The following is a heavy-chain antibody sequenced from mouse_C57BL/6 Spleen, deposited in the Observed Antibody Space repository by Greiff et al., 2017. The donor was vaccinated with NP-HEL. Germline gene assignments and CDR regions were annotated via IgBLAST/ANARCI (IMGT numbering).Heavy chain of an antibody. CDR3: TGRVTYYYGSSPYYFDY. V-gene: IGHV6-3*01. CDR2: IRLKSDNYAT. CDR1: GFTFSNYW. D-gene: IGHD1-1*01. J-gene: IGHJ2*01. Sequence: EVKLEESGGGLVQPGGSMKLSCVASGFTFSNYWMNWVRQSPEKGLEWVAQIRLKSDNYATHYAESVKGRFTISRDDSKSSVYLQMNNLRAEDTGIYYCTGRVTYYYGSSPYYFDYWGQGTTLTVSS.